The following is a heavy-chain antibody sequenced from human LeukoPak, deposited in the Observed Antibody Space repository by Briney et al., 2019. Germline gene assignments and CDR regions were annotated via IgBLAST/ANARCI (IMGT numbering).Heavy chain of an antibody. CDR2: IRYDGSNK. CDR1: GFTFSSYG. D-gene: IGHD6-13*01. Sequence: GRSLRLSCAASGFTFSSYGMHWVRQAPGKGLEWVAFIRYDGSNKYYADSVKGRFTISRDNSKNTLYLQMNSLRAEDTAVYYCAKAAAGEPHWFDPWGQGTLVTVSS. CDR3: AKAAAGEPHWFDP. V-gene: IGHV3-30*02. J-gene: IGHJ5*02.